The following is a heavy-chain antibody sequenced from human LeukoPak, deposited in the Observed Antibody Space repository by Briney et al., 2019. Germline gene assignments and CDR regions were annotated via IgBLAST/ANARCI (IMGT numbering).Heavy chain of an antibody. CDR2: ISGSGGST. Sequence: PGGSLRLSCAASGFTSSSYAMSWVRQAPGKGLEWVSAISGSGGSTYYADSVKGRFTISRDNSKNTLYLQMNSLRAEDTAVYYCAKGRFFPSYYFDCWGQGTLVTVSS. CDR1: GFTSSSYA. CDR3: AKGRFFPSYYFDC. V-gene: IGHV3-23*01. D-gene: IGHD3-3*01. J-gene: IGHJ4*02.